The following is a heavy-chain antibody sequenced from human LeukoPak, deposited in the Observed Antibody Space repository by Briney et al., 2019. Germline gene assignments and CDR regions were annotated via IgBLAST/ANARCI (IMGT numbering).Heavy chain of an antibody. CDR2: ISAYNGNT. V-gene: IGHV1-18*01. D-gene: IGHD3-9*01. J-gene: IGHJ3*02. CDR1: GYTFTSYG. CDR3: AREQYDILTGSRGAFDI. Sequence: GASVKVSCKASGYTFTSYGISWVRQAPGQGLEWMGWISAYNGNTNYAQKLQGRVTMTTDTYTSTAYMELRSLRSDDTAVYYCAREQYDILTGSRGAFDIWGQGTMVTVSS.